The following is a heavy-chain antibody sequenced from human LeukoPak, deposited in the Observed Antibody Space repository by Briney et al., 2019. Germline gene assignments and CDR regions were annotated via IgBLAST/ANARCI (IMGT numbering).Heavy chain of an antibody. CDR1: GFTFNRNA. V-gene: IGHV3-23*01. J-gene: IGHJ4*02. D-gene: IGHD6-19*01. CDR3: VRRGDASSGWGDHDF. CDR2: IGGNGDKT. Sequence: PGGSLRLSCAASGFTFNRNAISWVRQAPGKGLEWVSTIGGNGDKTFYADSVKGRFIISRDNSKNMVHLQMNSLTGEDTALYYCVRRGDASSGWGDHDFWGQGALVTVSS.